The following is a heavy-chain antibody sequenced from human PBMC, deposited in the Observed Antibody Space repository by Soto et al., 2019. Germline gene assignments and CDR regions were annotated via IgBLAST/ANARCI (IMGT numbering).Heavy chain of an antibody. CDR1: GGSINNYY. V-gene: IGHV4-4*07. Sequence: SETLSLTCTVSGGSINNYYWSWIRQPAGKGLEWIGRIYTSGSTNYNPSLKSRVTMSADTSKNQFSLKLSSVTAADTAVYYCARVYSGSYYEFDYWGQGTLVTVSS. CDR2: IYTSGST. CDR3: ARVYSGSYYEFDY. J-gene: IGHJ4*02. D-gene: IGHD1-26*01.